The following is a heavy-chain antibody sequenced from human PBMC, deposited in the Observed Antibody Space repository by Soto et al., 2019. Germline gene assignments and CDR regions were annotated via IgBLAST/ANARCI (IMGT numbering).Heavy chain of an antibody. D-gene: IGHD4-17*01. V-gene: IGHV4-39*01. CDR1: GGSISSSSNH. CDR3: ATHPPYGPLDH. Sequence: QLQLQESGPGLVKPSETLSLTCTVSGGSISSSSNHWGWIRQPPGKGLEWIGNIYYSENTYYNPSPKSRVTLSVDTSKNQFSLRLTSVPAADTAVYYCATHPPYGPLDHWGQGTLVTVSS. CDR2: IYYSENT. J-gene: IGHJ4*02.